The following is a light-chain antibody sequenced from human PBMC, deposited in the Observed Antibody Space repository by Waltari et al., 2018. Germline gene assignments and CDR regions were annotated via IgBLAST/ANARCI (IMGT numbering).Light chain of an antibody. V-gene: IGKV1-5*03. CDR2: KAS. J-gene: IGKJ1*01. CDR3: QQYNSYSRT. CDR1: QSISTT. Sequence: DIQMTQSPSTLSASVGDSVTITCRASQSISTTFAWYHQKPGNAHKLVIYKASSLESGVPSRFSGSGSGTEFTLTISSLQPDDFATYYCQQYNSYSRTFGQGTKVEI.